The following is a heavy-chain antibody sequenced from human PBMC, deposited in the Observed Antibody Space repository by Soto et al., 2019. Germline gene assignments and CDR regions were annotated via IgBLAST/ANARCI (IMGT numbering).Heavy chain of an antibody. Sequence: QVPLVQSGAEVRKPGASVKVSCKASGYTFTSYDIGWVRQATGQGLEWMGWMNPNSANTGYAQKFQGRVTMTGDTSISTAYMELNSLTSEDTAVYYCVRAIRDQLLSDYWGQGTLVTVSS. CDR2: MNPNSANT. D-gene: IGHD2-15*01. J-gene: IGHJ4*02. CDR3: VRAIRDQLLSDY. V-gene: IGHV1-8*01. CDR1: GYTFTSYD.